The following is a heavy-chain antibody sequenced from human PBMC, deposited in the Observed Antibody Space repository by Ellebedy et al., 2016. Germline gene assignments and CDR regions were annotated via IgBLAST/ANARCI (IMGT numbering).Heavy chain of an antibody. CDR3: ARDSSSSGAFDI. V-gene: IGHV3-53*01. J-gene: IGHJ3*02. D-gene: IGHD6-6*01. CDR2: IYSGVST. CDR1: GFTVSSNY. Sequence: GGSLRLXXAASGFTVSSNYMSWARQAPGKGLEWVSVIYSGVSTYYADSVKGRFTISRDNSKNTLYLQMNSLRAEDTAVYYCARDSSSSGAFDIWGQGTMVTVSS.